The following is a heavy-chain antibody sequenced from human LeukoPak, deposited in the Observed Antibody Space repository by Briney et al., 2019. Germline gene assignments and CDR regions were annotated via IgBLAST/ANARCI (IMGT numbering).Heavy chain of an antibody. CDR2: IWYDGSNK. Sequence: GGSLRLSCAASGFTFSSYGMHWVRQAPGKGLEWVAVIWYDGSNKYYADSVKGRLTISRDNSKNTLYLQMNSLRAEDTAVYYCAARGRAARHQNYWGQGTLVTVSS. V-gene: IGHV3-33*01. CDR3: AARGRAARHQNY. D-gene: IGHD6-6*01. CDR1: GFTFSSYG. J-gene: IGHJ4*02.